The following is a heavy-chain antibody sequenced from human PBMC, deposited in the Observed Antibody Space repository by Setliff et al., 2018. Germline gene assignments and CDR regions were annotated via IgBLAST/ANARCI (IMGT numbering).Heavy chain of an antibody. CDR3: ARGLHSSGWYWAFDY. D-gene: IGHD6-19*01. J-gene: IGHJ4*02. V-gene: IGHV1-69*10. Sequence: SVKVSCKASGGTFSSYAISWVRQAPGQGLEWMGGIIPILGIANYAQKFQGRVTITADESTSTAYMELSSLRSEDTAVYYCARGLHSSGWYWAFDYWGQVTLVTVSS. CDR2: IIPILGIA. CDR1: GGTFSSYA.